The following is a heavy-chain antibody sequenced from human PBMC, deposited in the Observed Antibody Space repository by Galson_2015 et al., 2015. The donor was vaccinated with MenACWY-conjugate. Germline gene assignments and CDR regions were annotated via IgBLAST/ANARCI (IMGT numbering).Heavy chain of an antibody. J-gene: IGHJ4*02. V-gene: IGHV3-74*01. D-gene: IGHD1-26*01. CDR3: AKSRGASFYFDA. CDR2: IHPGASST. Sequence: SLSLSCAACGFIVDTYWRHWVRQAPVKGLVWVSRIHPGASSTTYADSVKDRFTISRDNAKNTLYLQMNSLRPEDTAVFYCAKSRGASFYFDAWGQGTLVTVSS. CDR1: GFIVDTYW.